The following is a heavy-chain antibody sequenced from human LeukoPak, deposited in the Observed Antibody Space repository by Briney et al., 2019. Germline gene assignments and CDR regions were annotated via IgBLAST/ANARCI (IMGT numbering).Heavy chain of an antibody. CDR1: GFSFSSYW. Sequence: GGSLRLSCVASGFSFSSYWMSWVRQAPGKGLEWVANIKQDGSEKYYVDSVKGRFTIYRDNAKDSVYLQMNSLRAEDTAVYYCARAGQWPAPQQIDYWGQGTLVTVSS. V-gene: IGHV3-7*01. CDR3: ARAGQWPAPQQIDY. J-gene: IGHJ4*02. CDR2: IKQDGSEK. D-gene: IGHD6-19*01.